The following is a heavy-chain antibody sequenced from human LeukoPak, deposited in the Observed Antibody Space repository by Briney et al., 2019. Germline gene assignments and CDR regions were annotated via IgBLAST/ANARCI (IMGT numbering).Heavy chain of an antibody. CDR2: ISAYNGNA. CDR3: ARGVVVVTAIPFDY. CDR1: GYTFTRYG. Sequence: ASVTVSCKASGYTFTRYGISWVRQAPGQGVEWMGWISAYNGNANYAQKFQGRVTMTTDTSTSTAYMELRSLRSDDTAVYYCARGVVVVTAIPFDYWGQGTLVTVSS. D-gene: IGHD2-21*02. J-gene: IGHJ4*02. V-gene: IGHV1-18*01.